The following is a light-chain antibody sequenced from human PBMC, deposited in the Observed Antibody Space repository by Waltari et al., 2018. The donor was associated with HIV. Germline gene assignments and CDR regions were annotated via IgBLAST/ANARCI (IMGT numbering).Light chain of an antibody. V-gene: IGKV4-1*01. CDR2: WAS. J-gene: IGKJ1*01. CDR1: QSVLDSSSNKNY. CDR3: QQYYSTWWT. Sequence: DIVMTQSPDSLPVSLVERPALHSHSRQSVLDSSSNKNYLAWYQHKPGQPPKLLIYWASTRESGVPDRFSGSGSGTDFTLTISSLQAEDVAVYYCQQYYSTWWTFGQGTKVEIK.